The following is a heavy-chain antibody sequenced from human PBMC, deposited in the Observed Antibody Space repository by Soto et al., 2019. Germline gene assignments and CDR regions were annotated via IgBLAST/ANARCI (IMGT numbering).Heavy chain of an antibody. V-gene: IGHV1-69*13. Sequence: SVKVSCKASGGTFSSYAISWVRQAPGQGLEWMGGIIPIFGTANYAQKFQGRVTITADESTSTAYMELSSLRSEDTAVYYCARTMVRGSYYYYYGMDVWGQGTTVTVSS. J-gene: IGHJ6*02. D-gene: IGHD3-10*01. CDR3: ARTMVRGSYYYYYGMDV. CDR1: GGTFSSYA. CDR2: IIPIFGTA.